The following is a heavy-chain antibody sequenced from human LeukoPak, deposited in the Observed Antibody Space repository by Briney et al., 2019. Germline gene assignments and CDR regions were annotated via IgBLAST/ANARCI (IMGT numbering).Heavy chain of an antibody. Sequence: ASVKVSCKASGGTFSSYAISWVRQAPGQGLEWMGGIIPIFGTANYAQRFQGRVTITADESTSTAYMELSSLRSEDKAVYYCARGRYCSSTSCPWGYWGQGTLVTVSS. CDR1: GGTFSSYA. CDR3: ARGRYCSSTSCPWGY. D-gene: IGHD2-2*01. V-gene: IGHV1-69*01. CDR2: IIPIFGTA. J-gene: IGHJ4*02.